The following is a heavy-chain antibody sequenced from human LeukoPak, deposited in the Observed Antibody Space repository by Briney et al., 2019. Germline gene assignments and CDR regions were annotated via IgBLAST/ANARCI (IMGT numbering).Heavy chain of an antibody. J-gene: IGHJ6*03. D-gene: IGHD5-18*01. CDR2: IYYSGST. Sequence: PSETLSLTCTVSGGSISSYYLSWIRQPPGKGLEWIGYIYYSGSTNYNPSLKSRVTISVDMSKNQFSLKLSSVTAADTAVYYCARTTEGGYTYDYFYYYYMDVWGKGTTVTISS. CDR3: ARTTEGGYTYDYFYYYYMDV. CDR1: GGSISSYY. V-gene: IGHV4-59*01.